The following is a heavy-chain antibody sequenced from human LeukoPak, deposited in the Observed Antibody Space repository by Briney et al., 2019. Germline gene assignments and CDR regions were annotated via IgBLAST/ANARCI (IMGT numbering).Heavy chain of an antibody. V-gene: IGHV4-39*01. J-gene: IGHJ3*02. CDR3: ASPNLSLGYCSSTSCYVWDAFDI. CDR1: GFTFSTYN. D-gene: IGHD2-2*01. CDR2: IYYSGST. Sequence: GSLRLSCSTSGFTFSTYNMNWVRQPPGKGLEWIGSIYYSGSTYYNPSLKSRVTISVDTSKNQFSLKLSSVTAADTAVYYCASPNLSLGYCSSTSCYVWDAFDIWGQGTMVTVSS.